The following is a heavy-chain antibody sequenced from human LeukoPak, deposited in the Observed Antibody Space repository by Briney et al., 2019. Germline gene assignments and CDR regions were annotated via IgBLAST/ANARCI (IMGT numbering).Heavy chain of an antibody. Sequence: ASVKVSCKAFGYTVTSYYIFWVRQAPGQGLEWMGIINFGGGATTSAQKFQGRVTKTRDTSTRTVYMELNSLRSDDTAVYYCASRDSNGYHYQFDYWGQGTLVTVSS. CDR2: INFGGGAT. J-gene: IGHJ4*02. CDR1: GYTVTSYY. V-gene: IGHV1-46*01. D-gene: IGHD3-22*01. CDR3: ASRDSNGYHYQFDY.